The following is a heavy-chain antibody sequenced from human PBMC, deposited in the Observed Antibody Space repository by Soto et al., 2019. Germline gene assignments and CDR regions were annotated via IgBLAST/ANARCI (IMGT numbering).Heavy chain of an antibody. J-gene: IGHJ4*02. CDR2: ISYDGSNK. V-gene: IGHV3-30-3*01. CDR1: GFTFSSYA. D-gene: IGHD6-13*01. CDR3: ASRSSSWYYFDY. Sequence: PGGSLRLSCAASGFTFSSYAMHWVRQAPGKGLEWVAVISYDGSNKYYADSVKGRFTISRDNSKNTLYLQMNSLRAEDTAVYYCASRSSSWYYFDYWGQGTLVTVSS.